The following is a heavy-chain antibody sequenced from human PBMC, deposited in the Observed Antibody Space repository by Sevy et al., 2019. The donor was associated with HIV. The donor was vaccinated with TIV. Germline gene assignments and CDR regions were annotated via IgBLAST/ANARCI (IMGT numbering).Heavy chain of an antibody. Sequence: GGSLRLSCSASGFTFSSYAMHWVRQAPGKGLEYVSAISSNGGSTYYADSVKGRFTISRDNSKNTLYLQMSRLRAEDTAVYYCVNGMYYDFWSGWGLRDWFDPWGQGTLVTVSS. CDR2: ISSNGGST. CDR1: GFTFSSYA. CDR3: VNGMYYDFWSGWGLRDWFDP. J-gene: IGHJ5*02. V-gene: IGHV3-64D*06. D-gene: IGHD3-3*01.